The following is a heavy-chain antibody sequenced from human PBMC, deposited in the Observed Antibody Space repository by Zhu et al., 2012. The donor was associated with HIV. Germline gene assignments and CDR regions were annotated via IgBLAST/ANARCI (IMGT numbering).Heavy chain of an antibody. CDR3: ASQVTGVRGVVDY. J-gene: IGHJ4*02. V-gene: IGHV4-38-2*01. D-gene: IGHD3-10*01. CDR1: GYSISSGYY. CDR2: IYHSGST. Sequence: QVQLEESGPGPVKPSETLSLTCGVSGYSISSGYYWGWIRQPPGKGLEWIGTIYHSGSTYYNPSLKSRVIISVDTSKNHFSLKLNSVTAADTALYYCASQVTGVRGVVDYWGQGNPGHRLL.